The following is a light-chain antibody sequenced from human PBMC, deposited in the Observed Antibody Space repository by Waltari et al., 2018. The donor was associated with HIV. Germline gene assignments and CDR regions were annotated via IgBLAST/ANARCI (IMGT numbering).Light chain of an antibody. Sequence: DIAMTQSTLSLPVTPGEPDSISCRSSQSLLHSNGYNYLDWYLQKPGQSPQLLIYLCSNRASGVTDRFSGSGSGTDFTLKVSRVESDDVELYCCRQALQTPLTFGGGTKVEIK. CDR1: QSLLHSNGYNY. CDR3: RQALQTPLT. V-gene: IGKV2-28*01. J-gene: IGKJ4*01. CDR2: LCS.